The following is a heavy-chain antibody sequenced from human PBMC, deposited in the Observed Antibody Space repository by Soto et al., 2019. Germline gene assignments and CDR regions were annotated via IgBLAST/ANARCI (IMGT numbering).Heavy chain of an antibody. J-gene: IGHJ3*02. D-gene: IGHD2-2*01. CDR1: GGTFSSYA. CDR2: IIPIFGTA. Sequence: VASVKVSCKASGGTFSSYAISWVRQAPGQGLEWMGGIIPIFGTANYAQKFQGRVTITADESTSTAYMELSSLRSEDTAVYYCARGGEDIVVVPAAAEANAFDIWGQGTMVTVSS. CDR3: ARGGEDIVVVPAAAEANAFDI. V-gene: IGHV1-69*13.